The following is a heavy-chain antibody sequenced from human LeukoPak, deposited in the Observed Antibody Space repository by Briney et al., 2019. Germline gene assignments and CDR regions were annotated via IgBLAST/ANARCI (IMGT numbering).Heavy chain of an antibody. CDR2: INNDGSST. Sequence: GGSLRLSCAASGFTFSTYWMHWVRHAPGKGLVWVSRINNDGSSTSYADSVKGRFTISRDNAKNTLYLQMNSLRAEDTAVYYCARASYGSGSYYYYYYYALDVWGQGTTVTVSS. V-gene: IGHV3-74*01. J-gene: IGHJ6*02. CDR3: ARASYGSGSYYYYYYYALDV. D-gene: IGHD3-10*01. CDR1: GFTFSTYW.